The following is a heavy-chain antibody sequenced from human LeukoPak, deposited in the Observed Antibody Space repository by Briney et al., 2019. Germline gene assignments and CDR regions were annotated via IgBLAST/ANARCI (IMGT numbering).Heavy chain of an antibody. J-gene: IGHJ3*02. CDR2: IYYSGST. CDR1: GGSISNYY. Sequence: PETLSPTCTVSGGSISNYYWSWIRQPPGKGLEWIGYIYYSGSTNYNPSLKSRVTISVDTNQFSLKLSSVTAADTAIYYCARDVGPGATGAFDIWGQGTLVTV. V-gene: IGHV4-59*01. CDR3: ARDVGPGATGAFDI. D-gene: IGHD1-26*01.